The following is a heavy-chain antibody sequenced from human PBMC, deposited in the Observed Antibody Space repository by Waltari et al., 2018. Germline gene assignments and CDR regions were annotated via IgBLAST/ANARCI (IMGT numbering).Heavy chain of an antibody. J-gene: IGHJ2*01. Sequence: QVQLEESGGGVVQPGGSLILSCAASAFTFTYYGMHWVRQAPGKGLEWVSYDGNYKYYADSVKGRFATSRDHSKNTLYLHMNSLRAEDTAVYYCTRDQHPWYSDLWGRGSLVTVSS. CDR1: AFTFTYYG. CDR3: TRDQHPWYSDL. V-gene: IGHV3-33*05. CDR2: DGNYK.